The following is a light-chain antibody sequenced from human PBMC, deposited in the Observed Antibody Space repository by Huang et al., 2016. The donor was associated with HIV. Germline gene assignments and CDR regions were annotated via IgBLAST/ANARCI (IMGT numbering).Light chain of an antibody. Sequence: EMVMTQSPATLSVSLGERATLSCTASQSLSNNLAWYQQKPGQVPRLLIYGATTRATGIPARFRGSGSGTEFTRTISSLQSEDVAVYYCQQYNNWPPMYTFGQGTKLEIK. CDR2: GAT. V-gene: IGKV3-15*01. CDR3: QQYNNWPPMYT. J-gene: IGKJ2*01. CDR1: QSLSNN.